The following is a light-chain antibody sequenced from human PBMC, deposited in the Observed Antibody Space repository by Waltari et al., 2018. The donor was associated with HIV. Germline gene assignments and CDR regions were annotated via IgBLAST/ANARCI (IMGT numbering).Light chain of an antibody. Sequence: QSVLTQPPSASGTPGQRVTISCSGSSSNIGSYSVNWYQQVPGRAPNILILSNNQAPSGVPDRFSGSKSGTSASLAISGLQSEDEADYYCASWDDSLNGVVCGGGTKLTVL. CDR1: SSNIGSYS. CDR2: SNN. J-gene: IGLJ2*01. CDR3: ASWDDSLNGVV. V-gene: IGLV1-44*01.